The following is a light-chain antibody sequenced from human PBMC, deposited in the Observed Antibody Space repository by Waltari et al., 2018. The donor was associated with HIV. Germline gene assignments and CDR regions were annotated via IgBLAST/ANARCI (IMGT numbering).Light chain of an antibody. CDR1: ALPKKY. Sequence: SYDLTQTPSVSVSPGQTARINCSRGALPKKYSSWYRQKAGQAPMLLIFKDIERPSGIPERISGSGSGTGFTLTISDVQAEDEGDYFCQSTDYDGTWVFGGGTKLTVL. CDR3: QSTDYDGTWV. V-gene: IGLV3-25*03. CDR2: KDI. J-gene: IGLJ3*02.